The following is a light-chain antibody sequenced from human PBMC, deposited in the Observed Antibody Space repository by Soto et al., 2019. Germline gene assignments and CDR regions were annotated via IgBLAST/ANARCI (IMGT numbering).Light chain of an antibody. CDR3: CSYAGSSTFV. V-gene: IGLV2-11*01. J-gene: IGLJ1*01. CDR2: DVS. CDR1: SSVVGGYNY. Sequence: QSVLTQPRSVSGSPGQSVTISCTGTSSVVGGYNYVSWYQQHPGKAPKLMIYDVSKRPSGVPDRFSGSKSGNTASLTISGLQAEDEADYYSCSYAGSSTFVFGPVTVVTVL.